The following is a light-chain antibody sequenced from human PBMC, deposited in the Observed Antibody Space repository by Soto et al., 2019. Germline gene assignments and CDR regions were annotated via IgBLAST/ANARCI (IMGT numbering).Light chain of an antibody. CDR3: AAWDDSLSAL. Sequence: QSVLTQPPSASGTPGQRVTISCSGSSSNIGSNYVYWYQQLPGTAPKLLIYRNNQRPSGVPDRFSGSKSGTSASLAISGLRSEDDADYYCAAWDDSLSALFGGGTKLTVL. CDR1: SSNIGSNY. V-gene: IGLV1-47*01. CDR2: RNN. J-gene: IGLJ2*01.